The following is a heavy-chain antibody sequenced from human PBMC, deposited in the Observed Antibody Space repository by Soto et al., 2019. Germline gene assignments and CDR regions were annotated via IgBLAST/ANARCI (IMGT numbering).Heavy chain of an antibody. J-gene: IGHJ4*02. V-gene: IGHV3-33*01. CDR1: GFTFSSYG. Sequence: QVQLVESGGGVVQPGRSLRLSCAASGFTFSSYGMHWVRQAPGKGLEWVAVIWYDGSNKYYADSVKGRFTISRDNSKNTLYLQMNSLRAEDTAVYYCARGGYNRNLSFDYWGQGTLVTVSS. CDR2: IWYDGSNK. D-gene: IGHD1-7*01. CDR3: ARGGYNRNLSFDY.